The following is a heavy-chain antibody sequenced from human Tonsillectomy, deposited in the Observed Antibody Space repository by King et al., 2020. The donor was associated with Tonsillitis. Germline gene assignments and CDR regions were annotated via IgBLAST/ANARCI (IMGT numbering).Heavy chain of an antibody. V-gene: IGHV3-23*04. CDR3: AKDPPYYYDTSGSMNWFDP. CDR1: VFTFSSYA. J-gene: IGHJ5*02. D-gene: IGHD3-22*01. Sequence: VQLVESGGDLVQPGGSLRLSCAASVFTFSSYAMSLVRQAPGKGLEWVSAISGSGGSTYYADSVKGRFTISRANSKNTLYLQMNSLRAEDTAVYYCAKDPPYYYDTSGSMNWFDPWGQGTLVTVSS. CDR2: ISGSGGST.